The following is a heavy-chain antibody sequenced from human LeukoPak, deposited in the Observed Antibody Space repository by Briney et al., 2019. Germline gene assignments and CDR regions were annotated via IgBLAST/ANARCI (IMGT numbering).Heavy chain of an antibody. J-gene: IGHJ3*02. CDR1: GFTLNSYA. D-gene: IGHD4-17*01. V-gene: IGHV3-23*01. Sequence: PGGSLRPSCAASGFTLNSYAMSWVRQAPGKGLEWVSAMSGSGGSTYYADSVKGRFTISRDNAKNTLYLQMNSLRAEDTAVYYCAKDRGVRSDIWGQGTMVTVSS. CDR2: MSGSGGST. CDR3: AKDRGVRSDI.